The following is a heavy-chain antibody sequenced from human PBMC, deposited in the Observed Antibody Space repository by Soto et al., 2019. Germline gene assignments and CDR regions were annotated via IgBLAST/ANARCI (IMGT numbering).Heavy chain of an antibody. D-gene: IGHD6-19*01. CDR1: GFTFSTYA. CDR2: ISGSGGST. CDR3: AKRVSVAGYNWFDP. Sequence: EVQLLESGGGLVQPGGSLRLSCAASGFTFSTYAMSWVRQAPGKGLEWDSAISGSGGSTYYADSVKGRFTISRDNSKNTLYRQMNSLRAEDTAVYYCAKRVSVAGYNWFDPWGQGTLVTVSS. V-gene: IGHV3-23*01. J-gene: IGHJ5*02.